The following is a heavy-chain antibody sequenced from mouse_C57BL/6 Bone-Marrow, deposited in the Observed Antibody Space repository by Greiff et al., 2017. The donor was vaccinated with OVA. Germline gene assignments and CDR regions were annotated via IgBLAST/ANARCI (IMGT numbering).Heavy chain of an antibody. CDR2: ISYSGST. CDR3: ARGDYDGYYFDY. D-gene: IGHD2-4*01. V-gene: IGHV3-1*01. Sequence: EVQLVESGPGMVKPSQSLSLTCTVTGYSITSGYDWHWIRHFPGNKLEWMGYISYSGSTNYNPSLKSRISITHDTSKNHFFLKLNSVTTEDTDTYYCARGDYDGYYFDYWGQGTTLTVSS. J-gene: IGHJ2*01. CDR1: GYSITSGYD.